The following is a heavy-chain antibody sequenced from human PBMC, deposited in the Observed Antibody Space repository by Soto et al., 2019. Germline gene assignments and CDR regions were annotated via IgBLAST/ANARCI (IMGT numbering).Heavy chain of an antibody. D-gene: IGHD3-9*01. CDR2: IKEDVSEK. J-gene: IGHJ6*03. V-gene: IGHV3-7*01. CDR1: ELTFSDYW. CDR3: ATEDYDILTGFYYYYYMDV. Sequence: GGPLRLSWTVSELTFSDYWRSWVVKTPGKGLGWVANIKEDVSEKYYVDSVKGRYTISRDNAKNSLYLQMNSLRAEDTAVYYCATEDYDILTGFYYYYYMDVWGKGTTVTVSS.